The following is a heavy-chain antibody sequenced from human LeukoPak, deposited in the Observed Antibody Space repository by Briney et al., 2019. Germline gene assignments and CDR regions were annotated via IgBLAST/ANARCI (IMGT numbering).Heavy chain of an antibody. D-gene: IGHD5-18*01. J-gene: IGHJ6*03. CDR2: MNPNSGNT. Sequence: ASVKVSCKASGYTFTGYYMHWVRQAPGQGLEWMGWMNPNSGNTGYAQKFQGRVTITRNTSISTAYMELSSLRSEDTAVYYCARLSGERGYSYGYSYYYYYMDVWGKGTTVTVSS. V-gene: IGHV1-8*03. CDR1: GYTFTGYY. CDR3: ARLSGERGYSYGYSYYYYYMDV.